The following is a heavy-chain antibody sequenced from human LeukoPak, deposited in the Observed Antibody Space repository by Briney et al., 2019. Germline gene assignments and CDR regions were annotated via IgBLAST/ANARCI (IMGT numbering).Heavy chain of an antibody. V-gene: IGHV3-30*18. J-gene: IGHJ4*02. CDR3: AKADTQTYYYDSSGYRPHPKIQGYFDY. Sequence: GRSLRLSCAASGFTFSTYGMPWVRQAPGKGLEWVAVMSYDGSKKYYAHSVKGRFTISRDNSKNTLYLQMNSLRPEDTAVYYCAKADTQTYYYDSSGYRPHPKIQGYFDYWGQGTLVTVSS. CDR2: MSYDGSKK. D-gene: IGHD3-22*01. CDR1: GFTFSTYG.